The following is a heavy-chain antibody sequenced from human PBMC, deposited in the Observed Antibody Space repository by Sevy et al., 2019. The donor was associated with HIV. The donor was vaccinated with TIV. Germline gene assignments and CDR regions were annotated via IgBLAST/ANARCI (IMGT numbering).Heavy chain of an antibody. Sequence: APVKVSCKVSGSTLSQLSMHWVRQAPGKGLEWMGSFDPEDGETIYAQKYQGRLTMTEDTSTDTAYMELSSLRSEDTAVYYCATTKDCGDSSGYPFDYWGQGTLVTVSS. CDR1: GSTLSQLS. CDR3: ATTKDCGDSSGYPFDY. V-gene: IGHV1-24*01. D-gene: IGHD3-22*01. CDR2: FDPEDGET. J-gene: IGHJ4*02.